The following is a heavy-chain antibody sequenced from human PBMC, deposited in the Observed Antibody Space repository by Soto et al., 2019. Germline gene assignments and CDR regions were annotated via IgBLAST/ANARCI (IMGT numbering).Heavy chain of an antibody. Sequence: QVQLVQSGAEVKKPGSSVKVSCKASGGTFSSYTISWVRQAPGQGLEWMGRIIPILGIANYVQEFQGRVTITADKSSSTAYMELCSLRSEDTAVYYCAREDSSGWDFKFDPWGQGTLVTVSS. CDR1: GGTFSSYT. CDR3: AREDSSGWDFKFDP. J-gene: IGHJ5*02. D-gene: IGHD6-19*01. CDR2: IIPILGIA. V-gene: IGHV1-69*08.